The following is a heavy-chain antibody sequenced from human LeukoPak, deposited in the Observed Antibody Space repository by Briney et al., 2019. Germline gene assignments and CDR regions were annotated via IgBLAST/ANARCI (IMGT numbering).Heavy chain of an antibody. D-gene: IGHD4-17*01. J-gene: IGHJ4*02. CDR1: GFTFSSYG. V-gene: IGHV3-30*02. CDR3: ARGGSGLYYGDYGGY. Sequence: GGSLRLSCAASGFTFSSYGMHWVRQAPGKGLEWVAFIRYDGSNKYYADSVKGRFTIPRDNSKNTLYLQMNSLRAEDTAVYYCARGGSGLYYGDYGGYWSQGTLVTVSS. CDR2: IRYDGSNK.